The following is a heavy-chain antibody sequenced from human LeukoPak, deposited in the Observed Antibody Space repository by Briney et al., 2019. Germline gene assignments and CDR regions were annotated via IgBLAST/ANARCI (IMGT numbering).Heavy chain of an antibody. CDR1: GFTFDDYG. CDR2: INWNGGST. D-gene: IGHD4-17*01. CDR3: ARGHIDYAFDC. V-gene: IGHV3-20*04. Sequence: GGSLRLSCAASGFTFDDYGMSWVRQAPGRGLEWVSGINWNGGSTGYADSVKGRFTISRDNAKKSLDLQMNSLRAEDTALYYCARGHIDYAFDCWGQGTLVTVSS. J-gene: IGHJ4*02.